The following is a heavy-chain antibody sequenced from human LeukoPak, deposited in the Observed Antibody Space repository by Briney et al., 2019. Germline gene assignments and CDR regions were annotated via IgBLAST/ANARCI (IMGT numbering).Heavy chain of an antibody. V-gene: IGHV1-18*01. CDR2: ISAYNGNT. J-gene: IGHJ4*02. CDR1: GYTFTSYG. CDR3: ARGLGYCSGGSCPDDY. Sequence: ASVKVSCKASGYTFTSYGISWVRQAPGQGLEWMGWISAYNGNTNYAQKLQGRVTMTTDTSTSTAYMELRSLRSDGTAVYYCARGLGYCSGGSCPDDYWGQGTLVTVSS. D-gene: IGHD2-15*01.